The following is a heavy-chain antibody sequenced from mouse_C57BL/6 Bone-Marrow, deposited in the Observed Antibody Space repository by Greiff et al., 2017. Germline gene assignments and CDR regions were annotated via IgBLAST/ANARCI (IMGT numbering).Heavy chain of an antibody. V-gene: IGHV1-82*01. CDR1: GYAFSSSW. D-gene: IGHD1-1*02. CDR2: IYPGDGDT. CDR3: ARFTLSSYAMDY. Sequence: QVQLQQSGPELVKPGASVKISRKASGYAFSSSWMNWVKQRPGKGLEWIGRIYPGDGDTNYNGKFKGKATLTADKSSSTAYMQLSSLTSEDSAVYFCARFTLSSYAMDYWGKGTAVTVSS. J-gene: IGHJ4*01.